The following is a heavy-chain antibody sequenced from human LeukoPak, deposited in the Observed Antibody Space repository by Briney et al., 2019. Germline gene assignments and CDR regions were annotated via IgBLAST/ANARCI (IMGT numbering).Heavy chain of an antibody. CDR2: INSDGSST. D-gene: IGHD5-18*01. CDR1: GFTFSSYW. CDR3: ARVVGYSYGYAIYFDY. Sequence: AGGSLRLSCAASGFTFSSYWMHWVRQAPGKGLVWVSRINSDGSSTSYADSVKGRFTISRDNAKNTLYLQMNSLRAEDTAVYYCARVVGYSYGYAIYFDYWGQGTLVTVSS. J-gene: IGHJ4*02. V-gene: IGHV3-74*01.